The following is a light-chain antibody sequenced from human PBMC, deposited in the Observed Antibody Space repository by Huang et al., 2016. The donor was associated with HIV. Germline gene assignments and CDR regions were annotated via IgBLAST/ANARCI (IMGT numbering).Light chain of an antibody. V-gene: IGKV1-27*01. J-gene: IGKJ3*01. CDR2: AAS. Sequence: DIQMTQSPSSLSASVGDRVTITCRASQGISNYLAWYQQKPGKVPKLLIYAASTLQSGVPSRFRGSGAGTDFTLTSSSLQPEDVATYYCQKYNSAGAFGPGTKVDIK. CDR1: QGISNY. CDR3: QKYNSAGA.